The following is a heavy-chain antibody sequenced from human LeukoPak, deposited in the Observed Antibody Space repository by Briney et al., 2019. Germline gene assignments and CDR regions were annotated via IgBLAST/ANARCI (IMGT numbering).Heavy chain of an antibody. D-gene: IGHD2-15*01. J-gene: IGHJ4*02. Sequence: NPSETLSLTCTVSGGSISSGSYYWSWIRQPAGKGLEWIGRIYTSGSTNYNPSLKSRVTITVDTSKNQFSLKLSSVTAADTAVYYCARARAFRGYCSGGSCYYFDYWGQGTLVTVSS. V-gene: IGHV4-61*02. CDR2: IYTSGST. CDR3: ARARAFRGYCSGGSCYYFDY. CDR1: GGSISSGSYY.